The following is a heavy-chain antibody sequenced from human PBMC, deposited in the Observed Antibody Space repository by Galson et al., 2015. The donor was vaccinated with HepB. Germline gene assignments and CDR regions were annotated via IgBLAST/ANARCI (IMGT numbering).Heavy chain of an antibody. D-gene: IGHD3-22*01. Sequence: SLRLSCAASGFTVSSNYMSWVRQAPGKGLEWVSVIYSGGSTYYADAAKDRCTISRSNSKNTLYPQMNSLRADDTAVYYCAREVDSSGYFDHWGQGTLVTVSS. CDR3: AREVDSSGYFDH. J-gene: IGHJ5*02. CDR2: IYSGGST. V-gene: IGHV3-53*01. CDR1: GFTVSSNY.